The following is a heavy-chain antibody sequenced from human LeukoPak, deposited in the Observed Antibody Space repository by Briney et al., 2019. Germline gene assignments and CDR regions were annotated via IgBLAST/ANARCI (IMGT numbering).Heavy chain of an antibody. CDR2: ISYDGSNK. V-gene: IGHV3-30-3*01. Sequence: GGSLRLSCAASRFTFSSYAMHWVRQAPGKGLEWVAVISYDGSNKYYADSVKGRFTISRDNSKNTLYLQMNSLRAEDTAVYYCAREGIAVAAYFQHWGQGTLVTVSS. J-gene: IGHJ1*01. CDR1: RFTFSSYA. D-gene: IGHD6-19*01. CDR3: AREGIAVAAYFQH.